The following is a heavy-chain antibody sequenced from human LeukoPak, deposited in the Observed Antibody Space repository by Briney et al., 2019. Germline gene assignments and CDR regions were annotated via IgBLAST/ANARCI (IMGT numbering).Heavy chain of an antibody. CDR3: ARDWSHAIDY. V-gene: IGHV3-23*01. J-gene: IGHJ4*02. CDR1: GFTFSSYA. Sequence: GGSLRLSCAASGFTFSSYAMSWVRQAPGKGLEWVSAISDSGSATYYADSVKGRFTISRDNSKNTLHLQMNSLRAEDTAIYYCARDWSHAIDYWGQGALVTVSS. CDR2: ISDSGSAT. D-gene: IGHD2-2*01.